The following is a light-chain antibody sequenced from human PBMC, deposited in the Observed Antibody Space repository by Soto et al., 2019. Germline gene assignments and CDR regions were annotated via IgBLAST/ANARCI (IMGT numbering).Light chain of an antibody. CDR3: PQYYSTPQT. CDR1: QSLLRINGHNY. J-gene: IGKJ1*01. CDR2: WAS. Sequence: DMVRAQSPLSLPVTPGEPASISCRSSQSLLRINGHNYLAWYQQKPGQPPKLLIYWASTRESGVPDRFSGSGSGTDFTLTISSLQAEDVAVYYCPQYYSTPQTFGQGTKV. V-gene: IGKV4-1*01.